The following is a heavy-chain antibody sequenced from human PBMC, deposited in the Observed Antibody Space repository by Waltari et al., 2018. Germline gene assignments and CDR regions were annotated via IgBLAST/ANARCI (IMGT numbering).Heavy chain of an antibody. CDR2: INHSGST. CDR3: ARWRRGWGVGY. CDR1: GGSFSGYY. J-gene: IGHJ4*02. V-gene: IGHV4-34*01. D-gene: IGHD6-19*01. Sequence: QVQLQQWGAGLLKPSETLSLTCAVYGGSFSGYYWSWIRQPPGKGLEWIGEINHSGSTNYNPSLKSRVTISVDTSKNQFSLKLSSVTAADTAVYYCARWRRGWGVGYWGQGTLVTVSS.